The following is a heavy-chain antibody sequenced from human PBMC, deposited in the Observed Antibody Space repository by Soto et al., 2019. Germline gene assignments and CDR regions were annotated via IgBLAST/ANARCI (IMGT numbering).Heavy chain of an antibody. CDR2: INTDGSST. D-gene: IGHD3-16*01. CDR3: AKRGVGTLRLSY. Sequence: EVQLVESGGGLVQPGGSLRLSCAVSGFTFSSFWMHWVRQAPGEGLVWVSRINTDGSSTSYADSVKGRFTISRDNAKNTLYLQMNSLRVEDTAMYYCAKRGVGTLRLSYWGQGTLVTVSS. J-gene: IGHJ4*02. V-gene: IGHV3-74*01. CDR1: GFTFSSFW.